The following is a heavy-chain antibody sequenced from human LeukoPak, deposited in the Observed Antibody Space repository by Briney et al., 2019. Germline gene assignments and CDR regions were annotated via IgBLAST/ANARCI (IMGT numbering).Heavy chain of an antibody. CDR1: GFIVSNNY. J-gene: IGHJ4*02. CDR3: ARGSYGDYVRYFDY. Sequence: GGSLRLSCAASGFIVSNNYMSWVRQAPGKGLEWVSVIYRGGRTYYSDSVTGRFTISRDNSKNTLYLQMSSVRDEDTAVYYCARGSYGDYVRYFDYWGQGTLVTVSS. V-gene: IGHV3-53*01. CDR2: IYRGGRT. D-gene: IGHD4-17*01.